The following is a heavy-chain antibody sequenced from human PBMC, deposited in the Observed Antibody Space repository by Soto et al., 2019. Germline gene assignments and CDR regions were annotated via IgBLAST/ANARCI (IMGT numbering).Heavy chain of an antibody. D-gene: IGHD3-3*01. J-gene: IGHJ5*02. CDR1: GGTLSGYY. CDR3: ARGQRFSDWFAP. CDR2: IYSSGST. V-gene: IGHV4-4*07. Sequence: PSETLSLTCTVTGGTLSGYYWTWIRQSAGGGLEWIGRIYSSGSTNYNPSLKSRVTISLDTSMSHFSLRLRSVSAADTAVYYCARGQRFSDWFAPWGQGTLVTVSS.